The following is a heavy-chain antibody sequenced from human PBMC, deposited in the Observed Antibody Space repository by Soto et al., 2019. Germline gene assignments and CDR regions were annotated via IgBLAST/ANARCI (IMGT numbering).Heavy chain of an antibody. CDR3: AREGGSGYYYYYAMDV. Sequence: QVQLVESGGGVVQPGRSLRLSCAASGFTFSSYAMHWVRQAPGKRLEWVAVISYDGSNKYYADSVKGRFTISRDNSKNTLYLQMNSLRAEDTAVYYCAREGGSGYYYYYAMDVWGQGTTVTVSS. CDR2: ISYDGSNK. J-gene: IGHJ6*02. CDR1: GFTFSSYA. V-gene: IGHV3-30*04. D-gene: IGHD3-10*01.